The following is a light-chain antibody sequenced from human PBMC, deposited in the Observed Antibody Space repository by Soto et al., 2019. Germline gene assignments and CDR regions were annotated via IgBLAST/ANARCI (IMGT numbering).Light chain of an antibody. V-gene: IGLV2-8*01. CDR1: SSDLGGNNS. CDR3: SAYAGSNDYV. J-gene: IGLJ1*01. Sequence: QSALTQPASASGSPGQSVTISCTGTSSDLGGNNSVSWYQQHPGKAPKVIIYEVSKRPSGVSDRFSGSKFGNTASLTVSGLQAEDEADYYCSAYAGSNDYVFGTGTKVTVL. CDR2: EVS.